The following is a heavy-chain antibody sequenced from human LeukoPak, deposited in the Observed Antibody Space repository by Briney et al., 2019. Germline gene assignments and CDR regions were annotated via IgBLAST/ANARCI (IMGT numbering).Heavy chain of an antibody. CDR3: AKDLGWELPAEAY. J-gene: IGHJ4*02. Sequence: PGGSLRLSCVPSGFTFKSYVMNWVRQAPGKGLEWLATIYGSGVSISYADSVKGRFTISRDNSNNTLYLQMNSLRAKDTAMYYCAKDLGWELPAEAYWGQGILVTVSS. V-gene: IGHV3-23*01. CDR1: GFTFKSYV. D-gene: IGHD1-26*01. CDR2: IYGSGVSI.